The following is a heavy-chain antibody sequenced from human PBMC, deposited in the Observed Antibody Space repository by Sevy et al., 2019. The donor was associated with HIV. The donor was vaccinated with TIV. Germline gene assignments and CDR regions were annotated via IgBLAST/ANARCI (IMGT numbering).Heavy chain of an antibody. J-gene: IGHJ4*02. D-gene: IGHD1-20*01. CDR2: IKQDGSEK. CDR1: GFTFSSYW. V-gene: IGHV3-7*03. CDR3: ARLGGITGNYFDY. Sequence: GGYLRLSCAASGFTFSSYWMSWVRQAPGKGLEWVANIKQDGSEKYYVDSVKGRFTISRDNAKNSLYLQMNSLRAEDTAVYYCARLGGITGNYFDYWGQGTLVTVSS.